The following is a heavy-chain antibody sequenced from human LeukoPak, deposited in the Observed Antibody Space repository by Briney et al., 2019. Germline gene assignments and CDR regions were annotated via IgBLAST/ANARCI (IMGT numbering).Heavy chain of an antibody. Sequence: ASVKVSCKASGYTFTGYYMHWVRQAPEQGLEWMGWINPNSGGTKYAQKFQGRVTMTRDTSITTAYMELSRLRSDDTAVYYCARGLVATMVDYWGQGTLVTVSS. V-gene: IGHV1-2*02. CDR3: ARGLVATMVDY. CDR1: GYTFTGYY. D-gene: IGHD5-12*01. J-gene: IGHJ4*02. CDR2: INPNSGGT.